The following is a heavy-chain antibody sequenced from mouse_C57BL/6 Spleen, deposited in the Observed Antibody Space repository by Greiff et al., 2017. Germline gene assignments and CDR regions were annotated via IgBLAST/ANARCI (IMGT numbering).Heavy chain of an antibody. J-gene: IGHJ2*01. CDR2: IDPSDSET. CDR1: GYTFTSYW. Sequence: VQLQQPGAELVRPGSSVKLSCKASGYTFTSYWMHWVKQRPIQGLEWIGNIDPSDSETHYNQKFKDKATLTVDKSSSTAYMQLSSLTSEDSAVYYCARDDGYDSYYFDYWGQGTTLTVSS. V-gene: IGHV1-52*01. D-gene: IGHD2-3*01. CDR3: ARDDGYDSYYFDY.